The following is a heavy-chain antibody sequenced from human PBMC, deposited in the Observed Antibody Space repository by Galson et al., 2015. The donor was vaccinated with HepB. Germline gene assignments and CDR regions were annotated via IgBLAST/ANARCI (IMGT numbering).Heavy chain of an antibody. Sequence: SLRLSCAASGFTFSNAWMSWVRQAPGKGLEWVGRIKSKTDGGTTDYAAPVKGRFTISRDDSKNTLYLQMNSLKTEDTAVYYCTTDREGADYGEWGFDYWGQGTLVTVSS. CDR3: TTDREGADYGEWGFDY. V-gene: IGHV3-15*01. CDR1: GFTFSNAW. CDR2: IKSKTDGGTT. D-gene: IGHD4-17*01. J-gene: IGHJ4*02.